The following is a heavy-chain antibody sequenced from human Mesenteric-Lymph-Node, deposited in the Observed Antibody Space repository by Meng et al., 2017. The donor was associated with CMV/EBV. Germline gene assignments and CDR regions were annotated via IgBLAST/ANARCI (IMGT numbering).Heavy chain of an antibody. Sequence: SVKVSCKASGGTFSSYAISWVRQAPGQGLEWMGGIIPIFGTANYAQKLQGRVTMTTDTSTSTAYMELRSLRSDDTAVYYCARDIVVVPAAITDYYYYGMDVWGQGTTVTVSS. D-gene: IGHD2-2*02. CDR2: IIPIFGTA. CDR1: GGTFSSYA. J-gene: IGHJ6*02. CDR3: ARDIVVVPAAITDYYYYGMDV. V-gene: IGHV1-69*05.